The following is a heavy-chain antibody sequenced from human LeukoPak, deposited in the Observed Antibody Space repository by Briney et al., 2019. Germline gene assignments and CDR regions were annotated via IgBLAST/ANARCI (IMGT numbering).Heavy chain of an antibody. J-gene: IGHJ3*02. CDR2: IRYDGSNK. V-gene: IGHV3-30*02. CDR3: ARPTIIVSRGGALDI. D-gene: IGHD2-15*01. CDR1: GFTFSSYG. Sequence: GGSLRLSCAASGFTFSSYGMHWVRQAPGQGLEWVAFIRYDGSNKYYADSVKGRFTISNDNSKNTLYLQMNSLGADDTAVYYCARPTIIVSRGGALDIWGQGTMVTVSS.